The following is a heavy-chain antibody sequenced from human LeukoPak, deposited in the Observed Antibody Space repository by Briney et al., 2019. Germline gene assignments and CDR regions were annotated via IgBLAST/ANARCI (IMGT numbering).Heavy chain of an antibody. Sequence: ASVKVSCKASGYTFTSYDINWVRQATGQGLEWMGWMNPNSGNTGYAQKFQGRVTMTRNTSISTAYMELSSLRSEDTAVYYCARARTAAAGTRNWFDPWGQGTLVTVSS. V-gene: IGHV1-8*01. CDR1: GYTFTSYD. CDR2: MNPNSGNT. CDR3: ARARTAAAGTRNWFDP. J-gene: IGHJ5*02. D-gene: IGHD6-13*01.